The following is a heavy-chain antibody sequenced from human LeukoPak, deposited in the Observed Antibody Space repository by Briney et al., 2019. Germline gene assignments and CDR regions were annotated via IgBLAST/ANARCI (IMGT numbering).Heavy chain of an antibody. Sequence: GGPLSLPCAASGFTFSGFVMLWARQASGKGLEWVGRIRSKANSYATAYAASVKGRFTISRDDSENTAYLQMNSLKTEDTAVYYCVQGYGYWGQGTLVTVSS. D-gene: IGHD4-17*01. J-gene: IGHJ4*02. CDR3: VQGYGY. V-gene: IGHV3-73*01. CDR1: GFTFSGFV. CDR2: IRSKANSYAT.